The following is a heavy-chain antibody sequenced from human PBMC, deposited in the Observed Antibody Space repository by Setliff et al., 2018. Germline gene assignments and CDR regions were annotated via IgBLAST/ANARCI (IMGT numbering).Heavy chain of an antibody. CDR2: IYASGST. J-gene: IGHJ6*03. V-gene: IGHV4-4*08. D-gene: IGHD1-26*01. Sequence: SETLSLTCAVSGGSISSYYWSWIRQPPGKGLEWIGYIYASGSTNYNPSLKSRVTLSVDTSKNQFSLKVSSVTAADTAVYYCARAPPNRYSGSYEYFYMDVWGKGTTVTVSS. CDR3: ARAPPNRYSGSYEYFYMDV. CDR1: GGSISSYY.